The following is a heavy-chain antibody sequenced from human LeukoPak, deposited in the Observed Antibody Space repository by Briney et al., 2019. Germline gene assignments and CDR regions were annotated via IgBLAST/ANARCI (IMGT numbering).Heavy chain of an antibody. CDR2: INSDGGST. D-gene: IGHD5-24*01. V-gene: IGHV3-74*01. CDR1: GFTFSSYW. J-gene: IGHJ4*02. CDR3: ARRIQGMAPPYFDY. Sequence: PGGSLRLSCTASGFTFSSYWMHWVRQAPGKGLVWVSRINSDGGSTSYADSVKGRFTISRDNAKNTLYLQMNSLRAEDTAVYYCARRIQGMAPPYFDYWGQGTLVTVSS.